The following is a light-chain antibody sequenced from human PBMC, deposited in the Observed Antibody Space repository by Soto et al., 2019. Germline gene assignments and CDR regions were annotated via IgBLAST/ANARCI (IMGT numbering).Light chain of an antibody. V-gene: IGLV2-14*01. J-gene: IGLJ2*01. CDR2: YVS. CDR3: SSYTSSIL. CDR1: SSYVGGYNY. Sequence: QSALTQPASVSGSPGQSITISCTGTSSYVGGYNYVSWYQQHPGKAPKLMIYYVSNRPSGVSNRFSGSKSGNTASLTISGLQAEDEADYYCSSYTSSILFGGGTKVTVL.